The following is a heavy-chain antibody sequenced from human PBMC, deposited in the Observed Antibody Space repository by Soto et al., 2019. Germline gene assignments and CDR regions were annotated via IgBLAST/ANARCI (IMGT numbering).Heavy chain of an antibody. V-gene: IGHV1-8*01. CDR3: AGCSAVIDENNAFDI. D-gene: IGHD2-15*01. CDR2: MNPNSGNT. CDR1: GYTFTSYD. Sequence: ASVKVSCKASGYTFTSYDINWVRQGTGQGLEWMGWMNPNSGNTGYAQKFQGRVTMTRNNSISTAYMELRSLRSEDTAVNYCAGCSAVIDENNAFDIWGQGTMVTVSS. J-gene: IGHJ3*02.